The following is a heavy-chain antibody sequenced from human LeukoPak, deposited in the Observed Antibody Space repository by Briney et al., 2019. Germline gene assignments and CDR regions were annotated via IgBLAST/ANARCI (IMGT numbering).Heavy chain of an antibody. CDR1: GISISSYF. CDR3: ARQDYYVSGGYYYYMDV. V-gene: IGHV4-59*05. Sequence: SETLSLTCTVSGISISSYFWSWIRQPPGKGLEWIGSIYYSGSTYYNPSLKSRVTISVDTSKNQFSLKLSSVTAADTAVYYCARQDYYVSGGYYYYMDVWGKGTTVTVSS. D-gene: IGHD3-10*02. J-gene: IGHJ6*03. CDR2: IYYSGST.